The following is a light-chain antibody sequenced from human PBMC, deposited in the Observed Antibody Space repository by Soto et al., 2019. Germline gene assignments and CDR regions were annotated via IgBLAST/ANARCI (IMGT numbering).Light chain of an antibody. CDR1: QGISSA. CDR3: HQFSSYPRT. J-gene: IGKJ1*01. CDR2: DAS. Sequence: AIQLTQSPSSLSASVGDRVTITCRASQGISSALVWYQQKPGKAPKLLIYDASTLESGVPLRFSGGGSGTDFTLTISSLQPEDFATYYCHQFSSYPRTFGQGTRVEIK. V-gene: IGKV1-13*02.